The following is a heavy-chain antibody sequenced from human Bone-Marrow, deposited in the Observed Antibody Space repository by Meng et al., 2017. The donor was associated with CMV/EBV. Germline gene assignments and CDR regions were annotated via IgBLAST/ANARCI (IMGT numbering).Heavy chain of an antibody. CDR3: AKGSGYLIDY. Sequence: GGSLRLSCVASGSTFSSYWMTWVRQAPGKGLEWVANIKQDVSAINYVDSVKGRFTISRDNAKNSLYLQMNSLRVEDTAVYYCAKGSGYLIDYWGQGTRVTGSS. J-gene: IGHJ4*02. D-gene: IGHD3-3*01. V-gene: IGHV3-7*01. CDR2: IKQDVSAI. CDR1: GSTFSSYW.